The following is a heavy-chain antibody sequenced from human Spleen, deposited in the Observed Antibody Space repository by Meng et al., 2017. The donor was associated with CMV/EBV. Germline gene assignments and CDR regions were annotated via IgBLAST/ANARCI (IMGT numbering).Heavy chain of an antibody. V-gene: IGHV3-23*01. J-gene: IGHJ4*02. CDR1: GFIFNKYA. Sequence: GESLKISCAASGFIFNKYAMTWIRQAPGKGLEWVTTINDGGGTTYYADSVKGRFTIPRDNSRNTLHLQMNSLRAEDTALYYCAKEDDFWSGYYHYWGQGTLVTVSS. D-gene: IGHD3-3*01. CDR2: INDGGGTT. CDR3: AKEDDFWSGYYHY.